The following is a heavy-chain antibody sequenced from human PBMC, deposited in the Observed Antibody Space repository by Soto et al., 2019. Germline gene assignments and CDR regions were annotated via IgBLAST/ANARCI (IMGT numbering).Heavy chain of an antibody. V-gene: IGHV1-69*01. Sequence: QVHLVQSGAEVKKPGSSVKVSCKASGGTFSSYAISWVRQAPGQGLEWMGGHIPIFGTANYAQKFQGRVTIPADESTSTAYMELSSLRSEDTALYYCARPLRSVVVPAAAGRTHYGMDVWGQGTTVTVSS. CDR3: ARPLRSVVVPAAAGRTHYGMDV. CDR2: HIPIFGTA. D-gene: IGHD2-2*01. CDR1: GGTFSSYA. J-gene: IGHJ6*02.